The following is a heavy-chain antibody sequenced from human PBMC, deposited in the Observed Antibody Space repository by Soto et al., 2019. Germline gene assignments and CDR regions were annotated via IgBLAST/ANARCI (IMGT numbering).Heavy chain of an antibody. J-gene: IGHJ6*02. CDR1: GFTFSSYA. Sequence: GGFLRLSCAASGFTFSSYAMSWVRQAPGKGLEWVSAISGSGGSTYYADSVKGRFTISRDNSKNTLYLQMNSLRAEDTAVYYCAKIEGLLWFGELDLGMDVWGQGTTVTVSS. CDR2: ISGSGGST. D-gene: IGHD3-10*01. CDR3: AKIEGLLWFGELDLGMDV. V-gene: IGHV3-23*01.